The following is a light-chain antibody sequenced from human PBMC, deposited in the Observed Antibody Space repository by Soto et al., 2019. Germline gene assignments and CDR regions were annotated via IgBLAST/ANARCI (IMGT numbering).Light chain of an antibody. CDR1: RSDVGGYNY. J-gene: IGLJ2*01. V-gene: IGLV2-11*01. Sequence: QSALTQPRSVSGSPGQSVTISCTGSRSDVGGYNYVSWYQQRPGKAPKPMIYDVSKWPSGVPDRFSGSKSGNTASLTISGLQAEDEADYYCCSHAGSYVVFGGGTKVTVL. CDR2: DVS. CDR3: CSHAGSYVV.